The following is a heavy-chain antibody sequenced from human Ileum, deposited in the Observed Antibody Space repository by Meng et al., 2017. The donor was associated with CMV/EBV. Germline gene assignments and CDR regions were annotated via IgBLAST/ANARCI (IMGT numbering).Heavy chain of an antibody. CDR2: ICGTGTI. Sequence: VELKEPGPGLGRPSETLSLICTVSGGSISTYCWNWIRQSAGKRLEWIGRICGTGTIQYNPSFKSRLTLSLDTSKSQFSLRLTSVTAADTAVYFCARRVREVRERSWENWLTPWGQGILVTVSS. V-gene: IGHV4-4*07. CDR3: ARRVREVRERSWENWLTP. D-gene: IGHD3-10*01. J-gene: IGHJ5*02. CDR1: GGSISTYC.